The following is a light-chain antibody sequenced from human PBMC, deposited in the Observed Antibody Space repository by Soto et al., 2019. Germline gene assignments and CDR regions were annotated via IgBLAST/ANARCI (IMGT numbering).Light chain of an antibody. Sequence: EIVMTQSPATLSVSPGERATISCRASQSVSSNLAWYQQKPGQAPRLLIYGASTRATGIPARFSGSGSGTDFTLTISSLQSEDLAVYYCQQCHNWPRTFGQGTKVDI. CDR2: GAS. V-gene: IGKV3-15*01. CDR1: QSVSSN. CDR3: QQCHNWPRT. J-gene: IGKJ1*01.